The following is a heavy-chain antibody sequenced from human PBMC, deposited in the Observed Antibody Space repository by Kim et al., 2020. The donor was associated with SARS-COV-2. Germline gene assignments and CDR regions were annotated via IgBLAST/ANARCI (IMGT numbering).Heavy chain of an antibody. CDR3: AREGAGIVATIVANDAFDI. D-gene: IGHD5-12*01. J-gene: IGHJ3*02. V-gene: IGHV1-18*01. CDR1: GYTFTSYG. CDR2: ISAYNGNT. Sequence: ASVKVSCKASGYTFTSYGISWVRQAPGQGLEWMGWISAYNGNTNYAQKLQGRVTMTTDTSTSTAYMELRSLRSDDTAVYYCAREGAGIVATIVANDAFDIWGQGTMVTVSS.